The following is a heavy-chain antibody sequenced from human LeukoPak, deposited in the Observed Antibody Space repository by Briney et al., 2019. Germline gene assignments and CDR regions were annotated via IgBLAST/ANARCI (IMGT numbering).Heavy chain of an antibody. CDR3: ARVSGYCSGGRCYGGQWFDP. Sequence: PSETLSLTCSVSGDSITTYYWTWIRQPAGKGLEWLGRVFLSGNSNYNPSVKSRLSMSVDTSKNQVSLRLTSVTAADTALYYCARVSGYCSGGRCYGGQWFDPWGQGILVTVSS. J-gene: IGHJ5*02. V-gene: IGHV4-4*07. D-gene: IGHD2-15*01. CDR1: GDSITTYY. CDR2: VFLSGNS.